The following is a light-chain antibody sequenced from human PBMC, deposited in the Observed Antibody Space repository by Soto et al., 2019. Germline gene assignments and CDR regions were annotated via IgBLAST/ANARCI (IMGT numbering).Light chain of an antibody. Sequence: EMVMTQSPATLSVSPGERATLSCRASQSVSSNLAWYQQKPGQAPRLLIYGASTRATGIPARFSGSGSGTDFTLTTSSLEPEDFALYYCQQRRNWPPTFGQGTRLEIK. V-gene: IGKV3-11*01. CDR1: QSVSSN. J-gene: IGKJ5*01. CDR2: GAS. CDR3: QQRRNWPPT.